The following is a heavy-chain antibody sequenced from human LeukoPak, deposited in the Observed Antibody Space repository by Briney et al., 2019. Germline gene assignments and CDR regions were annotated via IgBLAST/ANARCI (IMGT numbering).Heavy chain of an antibody. CDR1: GVTFSSYA. V-gene: IGHV3-30*04. D-gene: IGHD6-6*01. J-gene: IGHJ4*02. CDR2: ISYDGSNK. Sequence: GRSLRLSCAASGVTFSSYAMHWVRQAPGKGLEWVAVISYDGSNKYYADSVKGRFTISRDNSKNTLYLQMNSLRAEDTAVYYCARRFSSSTLDYWGQGTLVTVSS. CDR3: ARRFSSSTLDY.